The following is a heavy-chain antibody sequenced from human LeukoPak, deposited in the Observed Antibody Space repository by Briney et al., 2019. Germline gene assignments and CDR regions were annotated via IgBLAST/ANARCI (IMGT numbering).Heavy chain of an antibody. V-gene: IGHV3-48*01. CDR1: GFTFSAYS. D-gene: IGHD4-11*01. Sequence: PGGSLRLSCAASGFTFSAYSMNWVRQAPEKGLEWVSYIGSSSSPIYYADSVKGRFTISRDNAKNSLYLQMGSLRAEDTAVYYCAREQAYSFDYWGQGTLVTVSS. CDR2: IGSSSSPI. J-gene: IGHJ4*02. CDR3: AREQAYSFDY.